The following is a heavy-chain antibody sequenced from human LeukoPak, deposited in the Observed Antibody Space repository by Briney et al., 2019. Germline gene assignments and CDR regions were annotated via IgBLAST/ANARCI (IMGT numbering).Heavy chain of an antibody. CDR3: AKDSGLTQYSLSSEYFQH. V-gene: IGHV3-23*01. CDR1: GFTFSTYA. J-gene: IGHJ1*01. CDR2: ISGSGGST. Sequence: TGGSLRLSCAASGFTFSTYAMSWVRQAPGKGLEWVSAISGSGGSTHYADSVKGRLTISRDNSKNTLYLQMNSLRAEDTAVYYCAKDSGLTQYSLSSEYFQHWGQGTLVTVSS. D-gene: IGHD5/OR15-5a*01.